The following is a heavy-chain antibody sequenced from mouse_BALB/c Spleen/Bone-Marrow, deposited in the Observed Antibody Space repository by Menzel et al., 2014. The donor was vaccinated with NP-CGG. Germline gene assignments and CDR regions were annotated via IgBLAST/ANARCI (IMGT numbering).Heavy chain of an antibody. V-gene: IGHV7-3*02. J-gene: IGHJ2*01. Sequence: EVKLVESGGGLVQPGGSLRLSCATSGFTFTDYYMNWVRQPPGKALEWLGFIRNKANGYTTEYSASVKGRFTISRDNSQNILYFQMNTLRAEDSATYYCARDKGRVFFDYWGQGTTLTVSS. CDR3: ARDKGRVFFDY. CDR2: IRNKANGYTT. CDR1: GFTFTDYY.